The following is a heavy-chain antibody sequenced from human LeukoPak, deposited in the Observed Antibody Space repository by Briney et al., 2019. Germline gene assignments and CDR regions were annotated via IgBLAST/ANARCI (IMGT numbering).Heavy chain of an antibody. J-gene: IGHJ6*03. V-gene: IGHV3-30*01. CDR2: ISYDGSNK. D-gene: IGHD6-6*01. CDR1: GFTFSSYA. Sequence: PGRSLRLSCAASGFTFSSYAMHWVRQAPGKGLEWVAVISYDGSNKYYADSVKGRFTISRDNSKNTLYLQMNSLRAEDTAVYYCARGSGLVLEYYYYYYYMDVWGKGTTVTVSS. CDR3: ARGSGLVLEYYYYYYYMDV.